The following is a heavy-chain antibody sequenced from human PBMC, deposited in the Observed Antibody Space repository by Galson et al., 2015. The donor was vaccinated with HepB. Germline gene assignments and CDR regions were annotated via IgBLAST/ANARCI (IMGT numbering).Heavy chain of an antibody. CDR3: ARVDVHLVSRGYFRPFDY. CDR1: GYSFATYG. J-gene: IGHJ4*01. CDR2: IGAYNGIS. D-gene: IGHD5-12*01. Sequence: SVKVSCKASGYSFATYGISWVRQAPGQGLEFMGWIGAYNGISNYAQKFQGRVTMTTDTSTSTAYMELRSLRSDDTAVYYCARVDVHLVSRGYFRPFDYWGHGTLLTVSS. V-gene: IGHV1-18*01.